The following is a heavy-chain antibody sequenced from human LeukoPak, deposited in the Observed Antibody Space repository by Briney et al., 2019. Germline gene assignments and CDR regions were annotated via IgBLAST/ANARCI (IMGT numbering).Heavy chain of an antibody. Sequence: ASVKVSCKASGGTFSSYAISWVRQAPGQGLEWMGWISAYSGNTNYAQKLQGRVIMTTDTSTSTAYMELRSLRSDDTAVYYCALSGSYVGGAFDIWGQGTMVTVSS. CDR1: GGTFSSYA. CDR2: ISAYSGNT. D-gene: IGHD1-26*01. V-gene: IGHV1-18*01. J-gene: IGHJ3*02. CDR3: ALSGSYVGGAFDI.